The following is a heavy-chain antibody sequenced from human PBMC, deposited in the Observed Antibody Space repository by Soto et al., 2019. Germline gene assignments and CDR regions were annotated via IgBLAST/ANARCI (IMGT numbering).Heavy chain of an antibody. CDR2: IDYSGST. CDR1: GGSISSSTSY. Sequence: QLQLQQSGPALVKPSETLSLTCTVPGGSISSSTSYWGWIRQPPGKELELIGRIDYSGSTYYRQATKSRVTIPGDPAENLFSLKLSSVTAADTAVYYCARTVNYYYYYIAVWGKGTMVTVSS. J-gene: IGHJ6*03. V-gene: IGHV4-39*01. CDR3: ARTVNYYYYYIAV. D-gene: IGHD4-4*01.